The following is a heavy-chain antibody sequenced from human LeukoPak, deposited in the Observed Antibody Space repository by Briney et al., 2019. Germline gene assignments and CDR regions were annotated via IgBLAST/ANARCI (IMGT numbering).Heavy chain of an antibody. J-gene: IGHJ4*02. CDR3: AKEANYDFWSGYSGDPPDY. Sequence: GGSLRLSCAASGFTFSSYGMHWVRQAPGKGLEWVAFIRYDGSNKYYADSVKGRFTISRDNSKNTLYLQMNSLRAEDTAVYYCAKEANYDFWSGYSGDPPDYWGQGTLVTVSS. D-gene: IGHD3-3*01. V-gene: IGHV3-30*02. CDR2: IRYDGSNK. CDR1: GFTFSSYG.